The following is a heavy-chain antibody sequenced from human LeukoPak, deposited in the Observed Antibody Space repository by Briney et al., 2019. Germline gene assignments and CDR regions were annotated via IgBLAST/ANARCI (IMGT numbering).Heavy chain of an antibody. V-gene: IGHV4-34*01. Sequence: PSETLSLTCAVYGGSFSGYYWSWIRQPPGKGLEWIGEINHSGSTNYNPSLKSRVTISVDTSKNQFSLKLSSVTAADTAVYYCARLPTEKVLRYSYYYYGMDVWGQGTTVTVSS. CDR3: ARLPTEKVLRYSYYYYGMDV. CDR2: INHSGST. CDR1: GGSFSGYY. J-gene: IGHJ6*02. D-gene: IGHD3-9*01.